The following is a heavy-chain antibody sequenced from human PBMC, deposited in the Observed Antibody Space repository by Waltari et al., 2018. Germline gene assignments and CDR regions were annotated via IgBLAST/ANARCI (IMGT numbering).Heavy chain of an antibody. CDR1: GYSISSGYY. CDR3: VRPSHLWLGNAAFDI. V-gene: IGHV4-38-2*01. D-gene: IGHD3-10*01. J-gene: IGHJ3*02. Sequence: QVQLQESGPGLVKPSETLSLTCAVSGYSISSGYYWGWIRQPPGKGLEWIGSIYHGGRTYSNPHLKSRVTISVDTSKNQCSLKLSSVTAADTAIYYCVRPSHLWLGNAAFDIWGQGTMVTVSP. CDR2: IYHGGRT.